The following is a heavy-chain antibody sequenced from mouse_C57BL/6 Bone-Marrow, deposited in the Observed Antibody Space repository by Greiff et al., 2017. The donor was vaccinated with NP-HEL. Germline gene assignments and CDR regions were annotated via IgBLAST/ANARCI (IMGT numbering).Heavy chain of an antibody. Sequence: VQLQQSGPGLVKPSQSLSLTCSVTGYSITSGYYWNWIRQFPGNKLEWMGYISYDGSNNYNPSLKNRISITRDTSKNQFFLKLNSVTTEDTATYYCARDPTPYWGQGTTLTVSS. V-gene: IGHV3-6*01. CDR1: GYSITSGYY. CDR3: ARDPTPY. J-gene: IGHJ2*01. CDR2: ISYDGSN.